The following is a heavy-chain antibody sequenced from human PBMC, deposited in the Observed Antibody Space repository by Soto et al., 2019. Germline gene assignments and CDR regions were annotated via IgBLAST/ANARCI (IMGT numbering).Heavy chain of an antibody. J-gene: IGHJ3*02. CDR1: GDSFSSGDYY. D-gene: IGHD2-21*01. CDR2: VYHRGGT. V-gene: IGHV4-30-4*01. Sequence: QVQLQESGPGLVKPSQTLSLTCTVSGDSFSSGDYYWRWLRQPPGKGLEWIGYVYHRGGTYYNPSLKGRRTMSLDWSKNHFSLKCSSVTPAGTAVHFWARRPSVDHEAFDTWSQGTMVTVSS. CDR3: ARRPSVDHEAFDT.